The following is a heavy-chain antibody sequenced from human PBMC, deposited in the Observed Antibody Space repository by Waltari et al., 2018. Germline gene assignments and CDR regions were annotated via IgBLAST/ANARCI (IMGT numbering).Heavy chain of an antibody. D-gene: IGHD3-9*01. J-gene: IGHJ4*02. CDR1: GFTFSSIA. CDR2: ISSGSSYI. V-gene: IGHV3-21*01. Sequence: EVQLVGSGGGLVKPGGSLRLSCAAAGFTFSSIAWNWVRQAPGKGLEWVSSISSGSSYIFYADSVKGRFTISRDNAKNSLYLQMNSLRVEDTAVYYCAREWGVMVGTAGYYFDYWGQGSLVTVSS. CDR3: AREWGVMVGTAGYYFDY.